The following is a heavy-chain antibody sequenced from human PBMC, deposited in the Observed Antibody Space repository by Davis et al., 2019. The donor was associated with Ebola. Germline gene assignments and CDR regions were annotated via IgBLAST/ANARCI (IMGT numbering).Heavy chain of an antibody. CDR1: DDSIDIYS. CDR3: ARAQYVRLLDY. J-gene: IGHJ4*02. CDR2: IYYNEGT. D-gene: IGHD3-16*01. Sequence: SETLSLTCTVSDDSIDIYSWSWIRQPPGKGLEWIGYIYYNEGTNYNPSLKSRLTISVDTSKSQFSLRLNSVTAADTAVYYCARAQYVRLLDYWGQGTLVTVSS. V-gene: IGHV4-59*08.